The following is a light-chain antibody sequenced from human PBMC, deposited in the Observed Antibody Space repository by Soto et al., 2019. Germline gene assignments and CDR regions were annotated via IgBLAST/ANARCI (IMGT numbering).Light chain of an antibody. CDR2: EVS. V-gene: IGLV2-14*01. J-gene: IGLJ1*01. Sequence: QSVLTQPASVSGSPGQSITISCTGTSSDVGGYNYVSWYQQHPGKAPKLMIYEVSNRPSGVSNRFSGSKSGNTASLTISGLQAGDEADYYCSSYTSGSLRVFGTGTKV. CDR1: SSDVGGYNY. CDR3: SSYTSGSLRV.